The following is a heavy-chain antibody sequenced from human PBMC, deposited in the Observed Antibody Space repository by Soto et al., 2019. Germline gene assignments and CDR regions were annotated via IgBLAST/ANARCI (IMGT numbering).Heavy chain of an antibody. V-gene: IGHV4-31*03. CDR1: GGSISSGGYY. J-gene: IGHJ4*02. CDR2: IYYSGST. D-gene: IGHD6-19*01. Sequence: LSLTCTVSGGSISSGGYYWSWIRQHPGKGLEWIGYIYYSGSTYYNPSLKSRVTISVDTSKNQFSLKLSSVTAADTAVYYCARAIYSSGWYRNDYFDYWGQGTLVTVSS. CDR3: ARAIYSSGWYRNDYFDY.